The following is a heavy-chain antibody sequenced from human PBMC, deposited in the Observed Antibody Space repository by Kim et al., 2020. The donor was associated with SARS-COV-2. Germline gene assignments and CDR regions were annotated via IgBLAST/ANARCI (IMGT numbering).Heavy chain of an antibody. V-gene: IGHV3-9*01. CDR3: AKCPKNSYYFDY. Sequence: GNANYVKGRFTISRDNAKNSLYLQMKSLRAEDTALYYCAKCPKNSYYFDYWGQGTLVTVSS. D-gene: IGHD2-21*01. J-gene: IGHJ4*02.